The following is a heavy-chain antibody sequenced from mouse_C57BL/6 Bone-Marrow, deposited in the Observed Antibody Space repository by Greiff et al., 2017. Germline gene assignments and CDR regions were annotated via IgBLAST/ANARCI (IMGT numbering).Heavy chain of an antibody. D-gene: IGHD2-12*01. J-gene: IGHJ2*01. V-gene: IGHV1-18*01. CDR3: AIFYERGGYYFDY. CDR1: GYTFTDYN. CDR2: INPNNGGS. Sequence: VQLQQSGPELVKPGASVKIPCKASGYTFTDYNMDWVKQSHGKSLEWIGDINPNNGGSIYNQKFKGKATLTVDKSSSTAYMELRSLTSEDTAVYYCAIFYERGGYYFDYWGKGTTLTVSS.